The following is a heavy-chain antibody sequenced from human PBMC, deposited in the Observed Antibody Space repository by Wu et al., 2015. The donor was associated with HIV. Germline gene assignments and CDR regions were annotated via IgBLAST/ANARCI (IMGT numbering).Heavy chain of an antibody. Sequence: QVQLVQSGAEVKKPGASVRVSCKASGYSFTGYYLQWVRQAPGQGLEWMGWINPNSGATNYAQKFQGRVTMTRDTSISTAYMELSSLTSDDTALYFCARGSRNYLFDYWGQGTQVTVSS. D-gene: IGHD4-11*01. J-gene: IGHJ4*02. CDR2: INPNSGAT. CDR3: ARGSRNYLFDY. V-gene: IGHV1-2*02. CDR1: GYSFTGYY.